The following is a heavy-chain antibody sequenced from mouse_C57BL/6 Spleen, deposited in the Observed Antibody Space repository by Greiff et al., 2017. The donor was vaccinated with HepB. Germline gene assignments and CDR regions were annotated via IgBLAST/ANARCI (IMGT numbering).Heavy chain of an antibody. CDR2: IYPRSGNT. V-gene: IGHV1-81*01. D-gene: IGHD1-1*01. J-gene: IGHJ2*01. Sequence: VQLQQSGAELARPGASVKLSCKASGYTFPSYGISWVKQRTGQGLEWIGEIYPRSGNTYYNEKFKGKATLTADKSSSTAYMELRSLTSEDSAVYFCAHYGSSYLYYFDYWGQGTTLTVSS. CDR1: GYTFPSYG. CDR3: AHYGSSYLYYFDY.